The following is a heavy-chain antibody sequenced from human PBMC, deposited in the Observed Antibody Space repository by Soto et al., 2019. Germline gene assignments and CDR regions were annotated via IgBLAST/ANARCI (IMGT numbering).Heavy chain of an antibody. D-gene: IGHD3-3*01. Sequence: SGGSRRLSCAASGFTFSSYGMHWVRQAPCKGLEWVAVISYDGSNKYYADSVKGRFTISRDNSENTLYLQMNSLRAEDTAVYYCEKGPGVKIFGVADFDYWGQGTLVTVSS. V-gene: IGHV3-30*18. J-gene: IGHJ4*02. CDR3: EKGPGVKIFGVADFDY. CDR2: ISYDGSNK. CDR1: GFTFSSYG.